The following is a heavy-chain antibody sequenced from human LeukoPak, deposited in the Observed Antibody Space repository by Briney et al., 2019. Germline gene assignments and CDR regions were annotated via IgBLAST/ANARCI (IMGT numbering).Heavy chain of an antibody. CDR2: IKTDGSTT. CDR3: ARGKYSGYYIDY. J-gene: IGHJ4*02. D-gene: IGHD5-12*01. V-gene: IGHV3-74*01. CDR1: EFTFSNYW. Sequence: GGSLRLSCVASEFTFSNYWMHWVRQAPGKGLVWVSRIKTDGSTTNYADSVKGRFTISRDNAKNTVYLQMNSLRAEDTAVYYCARGKYSGYYIDYWGQGTLVTASS.